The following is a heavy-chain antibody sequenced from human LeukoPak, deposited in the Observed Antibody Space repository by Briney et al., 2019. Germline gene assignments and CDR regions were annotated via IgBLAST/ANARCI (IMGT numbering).Heavy chain of an antibody. J-gene: IGHJ4*02. Sequence: GGSLRLSCAASGFTFSSYGMHWVRQAPGKGLEWVAVIWYGGSNKYYADSVKGRFTISRDNSKNTLYLQMNSLRAEDTAVYYCASIDFWSGYSAYWGQGTLVTVSS. CDR3: ASIDFWSGYSAY. CDR1: GFTFSSYG. D-gene: IGHD3-3*01. CDR2: IWYGGSNK. V-gene: IGHV3-33*08.